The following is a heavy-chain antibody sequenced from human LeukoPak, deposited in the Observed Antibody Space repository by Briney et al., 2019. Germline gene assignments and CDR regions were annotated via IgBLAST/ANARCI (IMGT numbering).Heavy chain of an antibody. D-gene: IGHD1-26*01. CDR2: IYRCGCT. CDR3: ARERQAAFIGYNWFDP. V-gene: IGHV3-53*01. Sequence: GCSLSLSCAASGFTVSSNYMSWLRQAPGKGLEGVAVIYRCGCTYYAHSVKGRFTISRDNSKNTLYLQMISLRAEDTAVYYCARERQAAFIGYNWFDPWGQGTLVTVSS. CDR1: GFTVSSNY. J-gene: IGHJ5*02.